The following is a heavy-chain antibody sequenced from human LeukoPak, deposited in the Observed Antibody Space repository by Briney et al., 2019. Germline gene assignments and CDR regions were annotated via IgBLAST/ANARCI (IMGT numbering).Heavy chain of an antibody. CDR2: ISFDGSNT. D-gene: IGHD1-26*01. CDR3: AKATYSGSYYFDS. CDR1: GFSFSSYG. J-gene: IGHJ4*02. Sequence: PGGSLRLSCAASGFSFSSYGMHWVRQAPGEGLEWVAVISFDGSNTYYADSVKGRFTISRYNSKNTLYLQMNSLRAEDTAMYYCAKATYSGSYYFDSWGQGTLVTVSS. V-gene: IGHV3-30*18.